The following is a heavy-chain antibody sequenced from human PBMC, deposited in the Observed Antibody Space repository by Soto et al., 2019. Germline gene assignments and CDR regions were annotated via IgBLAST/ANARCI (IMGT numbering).Heavy chain of an antibody. J-gene: IGHJ6*02. CDR2: IYYSGST. CDR1: GGSISSSSYY. V-gene: IGHV4-39*01. D-gene: IGHD3-10*01. Sequence: QLQLQESGPGLVKPSETLSLTCTVSGGSISSSSYYWGWIRQPPGKGLEWIGSIYYSGSTYYNPSLKSRVTISVDTSKNQFSLKLSSLTAADTAVYYCARHEGWFGESHGMDVWGQGTTVTVSS. CDR3: ARHEGWFGESHGMDV.